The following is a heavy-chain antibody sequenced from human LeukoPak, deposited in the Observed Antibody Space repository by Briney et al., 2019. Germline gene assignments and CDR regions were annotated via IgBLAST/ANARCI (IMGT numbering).Heavy chain of an antibody. V-gene: IGHV4-4*02. CDR1: GGSISSSNW. CDR2: IYHSGST. J-gene: IGHJ6*02. Sequence: SETLSLTCAVSGGSISSSNWWSWVRQPPGKGLEWIGEIYHSGSTNYNPSLKSRVTISVDKSKNQFSLKLSSVTAADTAVYYCARVGGTNYYYYGMDVWGQGTTVTVSS. CDR3: ARVGGTNYYYYGMDV. D-gene: IGHD1-1*01.